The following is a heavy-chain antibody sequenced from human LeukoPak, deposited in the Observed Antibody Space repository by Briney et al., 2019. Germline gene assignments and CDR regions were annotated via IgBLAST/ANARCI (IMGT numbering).Heavy chain of an antibody. J-gene: IGHJ4*02. Sequence: ASVKVSCKASGYTFTSYYMHWVRQAPGQGLEWMGIINPSGGSTSYAQKFQGRVTMTRDTSTSTVYMELSGLRSEDTAVYYCARVGYSGYDSRPVFNYWGQGTLVTVSS. CDR2: INPSGGST. D-gene: IGHD5-12*01. CDR3: ARVGYSGYDSRPVFNY. CDR1: GYTFTSYY. V-gene: IGHV1-46*01.